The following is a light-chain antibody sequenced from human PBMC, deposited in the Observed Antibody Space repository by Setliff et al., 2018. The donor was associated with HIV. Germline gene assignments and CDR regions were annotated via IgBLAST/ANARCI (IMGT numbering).Light chain of an antibody. CDR3: CSNTGSNTYV. V-gene: IGLV2-23*01. Sequence: QSALTQPASVSGSPGQSITISCTGTSSDIGLYNLVSCYQQDPGKAPILIIYQATKRPSGVPNRFSGSKSGNTASLTISGLQAEDEADYYCCSNTGSNTYVFGTGTKVTVL. CDR2: QAT. J-gene: IGLJ1*01. CDR1: SSDIGLYNL.